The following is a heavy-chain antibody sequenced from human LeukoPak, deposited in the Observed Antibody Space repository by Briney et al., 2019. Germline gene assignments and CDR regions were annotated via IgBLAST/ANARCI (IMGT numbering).Heavy chain of an antibody. Sequence: PSQTLSLTCTVSGGSISSYYWSWIRQPPGKGLEWIGYIYYSGSTNYNPSLKSRVTISVDTSKNQFSLKLSSVTAADTAVYYCARDSRFLEWSPLLDAFDIWGQGTMVTVSS. V-gene: IGHV4-59*01. CDR1: GGSISSYY. J-gene: IGHJ3*02. CDR3: ARDSRFLEWSPLLDAFDI. D-gene: IGHD3-3*01. CDR2: IYYSGST.